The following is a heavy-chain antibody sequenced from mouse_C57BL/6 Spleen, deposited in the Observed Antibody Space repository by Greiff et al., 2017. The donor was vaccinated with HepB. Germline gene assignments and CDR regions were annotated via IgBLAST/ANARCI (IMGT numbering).Heavy chain of an antibody. CDR2: FYPGSGSI. J-gene: IGHJ4*01. CDR3: ARHEDGLYAMDY. D-gene: IGHD6-5*01. Sequence: VQLQQSGAELVKPGASVKLSCKASGYTFTEYTIHWVKQRSGQGLEWIGWFYPGSGSIKYNEKFKVKATLTADKSSSTVDMELSRLTSEDSAVYVCARHEDGLYAMDYWGQGTSVTVSS. CDR1: GYTFTEYT. V-gene: IGHV1-62-2*01.